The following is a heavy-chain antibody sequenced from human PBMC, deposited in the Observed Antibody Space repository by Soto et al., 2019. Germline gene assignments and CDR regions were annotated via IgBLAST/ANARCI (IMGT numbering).Heavy chain of an antibody. D-gene: IGHD2-21*02. V-gene: IGHV4-34*01. CDR3: ARELNCGGDCYPGGLFDP. J-gene: IGHJ5*02. CDR1: GGSFSGYY. CDR2: INHSGST. Sequence: PSETLSLTCAVYGGSFSGYYWSWIRQPPGKGLEWIGEINHSGSTNYNPSLKSRVTISVDTSKNQFSLKLSSVTAADTAVYYCARELNCGGDCYPGGLFDPWGQGTLVTVSS.